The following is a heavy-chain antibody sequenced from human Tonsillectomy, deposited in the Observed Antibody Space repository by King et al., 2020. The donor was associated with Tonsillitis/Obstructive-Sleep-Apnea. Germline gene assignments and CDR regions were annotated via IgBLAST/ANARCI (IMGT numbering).Heavy chain of an antibody. Sequence: TLKESGPALVKPTQTLTLTCTFSGFSLSTSGMCVTWIRQPPGKALEWLARINWDDDKYYNTSLKTRPTISKDTSKNQVVLTLTNMDPVDTATYYCARVRANCGDYARIDSWGRGTLFTVSS. CDR1: GFSLSTSGMC. D-gene: IGHD4-17*01. J-gene: IGHJ4*02. V-gene: IGHV2-70*11. CDR2: INWDDDK. CDR3: ARVRANCGDYARIDS.